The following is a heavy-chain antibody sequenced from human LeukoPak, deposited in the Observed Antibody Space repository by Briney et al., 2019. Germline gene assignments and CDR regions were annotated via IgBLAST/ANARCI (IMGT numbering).Heavy chain of an antibody. D-gene: IGHD3-3*01. CDR3: ARVFVLRFLEWTRNFDPYFYY. V-gene: IGHV1-2*02. Sequence: GASVTVSYKASGYTFTGYYMHGVRQAPGQGGERVGWINPKSGGTNYTQKFQGRVTITRDKSSSTAYMELSRRGGDDTAVYYCARVFVLRFLEWTRNFDPYFYYWGQGTLVTVSS. CDR2: INPKSGGT. CDR1: GYTFTGYY. J-gene: IGHJ4*02.